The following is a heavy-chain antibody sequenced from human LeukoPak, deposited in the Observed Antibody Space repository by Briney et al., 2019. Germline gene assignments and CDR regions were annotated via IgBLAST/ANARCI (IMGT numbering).Heavy chain of an antibody. CDR2: INHSGST. D-gene: IGHD5-18*01. Sequence: PSETLSLTCAVYGGSFSGNYCSWIRQPPGKGLEWIGEINHSGSTNYNPSLKSRVTISVDTSKNQFSLKLSSVTAADTAVYYCASRQLWLRRGWFDPWGQGTLVTVSS. J-gene: IGHJ5*02. V-gene: IGHV4-34*01. CDR3: ASRQLWLRRGWFDP. CDR1: GGSFSGNY.